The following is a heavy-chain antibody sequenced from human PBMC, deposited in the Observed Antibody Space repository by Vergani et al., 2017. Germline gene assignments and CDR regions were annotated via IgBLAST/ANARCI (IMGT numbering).Heavy chain of an antibody. CDR3: ARAHSIAVAGYYFDY. CDR1: GGTFSSYA. V-gene: IGHV1-69*12. J-gene: IGHJ4*02. D-gene: IGHD6-19*01. Sequence: QVQLVQSGAEVKKPGSSVKVSCKASGGTFSSYAISWVRQAPVQGLEWMGGIIPIFGTANYAQKFQGRVTITADESTSTASMELSSLRSEDTAVYYCARAHSIAVAGYYFDYWGQGTLVTVSS. CDR2: IIPIFGTA.